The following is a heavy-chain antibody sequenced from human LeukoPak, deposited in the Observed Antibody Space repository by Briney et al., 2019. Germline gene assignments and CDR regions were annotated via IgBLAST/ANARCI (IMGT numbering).Heavy chain of an antibody. CDR2: ISSSSSYI. D-gene: IGHD6-6*01. CDR3: ARAKSNSSSGRRGYYFDY. Sequence: PGVSLRLSCAASGFTFSSYSMNWVRQAPGKGLEWVSSISSSSSYIYYADSVKGRFTISRDNAKNSLYLQMNSLRAEDTAVYYCARAKSNSSSGRRGYYFDYWGQGTLVTVSS. J-gene: IGHJ4*02. V-gene: IGHV3-21*01. CDR1: GFTFSSYS.